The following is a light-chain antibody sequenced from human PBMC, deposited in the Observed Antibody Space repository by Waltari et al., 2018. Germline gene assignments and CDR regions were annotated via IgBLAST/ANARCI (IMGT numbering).Light chain of an antibody. V-gene: IGLV1-40*01. CDR3: QSYDTSLSVV. CDR2: GTS. J-gene: IGLJ2*01. Sequence: QSVLTRPPSVSGAPGQRVSTSCTRSGSNPGAGFYVPWYQQHPGKAPKLLLYGTSTRPPGVPDRFFGSQSGTSASLAITALQAEDEAEYYCQSYDTSLSVVFGGGTKLTVL. CDR1: GSNPGAGFY.